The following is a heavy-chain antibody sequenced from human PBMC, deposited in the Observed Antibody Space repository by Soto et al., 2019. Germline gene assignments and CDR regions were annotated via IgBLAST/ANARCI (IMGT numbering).Heavy chain of an antibody. J-gene: IGHJ6*02. D-gene: IGHD2-8*01. CDR3: ARGDSTDCSNGVCSFFYNHDMDV. CDR2: INPKSGGT. Sequence: GASVKVSCKASGYRFTDYHIHWVRQAPGQGLEWLGRINPKSGGTSTAQKFQGWVTMTTDTSISTASMERTRLTSDDTAIYYCARGDSTDCSNGVCSFFYNHDMDVWGQGTTVTVSS. V-gene: IGHV1-2*04. CDR1: GYRFTDYH.